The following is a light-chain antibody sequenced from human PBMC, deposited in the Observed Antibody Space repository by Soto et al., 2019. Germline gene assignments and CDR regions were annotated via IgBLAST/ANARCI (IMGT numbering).Light chain of an antibody. V-gene: IGKV1-8*01. CDR1: QGISSY. J-gene: IGKJ4*01. CDR3: QQYYSYPLT. Sequence: AIRMIQSPSSLSASKGDRVTITCRASQGISSYLAWYQQKPGKAPKLLIYAASTLQSGVPSRFSGSGSGTDFTLTISCLQSEDFATYYCQQYYSYPLTFGGGTKVDIK. CDR2: AAS.